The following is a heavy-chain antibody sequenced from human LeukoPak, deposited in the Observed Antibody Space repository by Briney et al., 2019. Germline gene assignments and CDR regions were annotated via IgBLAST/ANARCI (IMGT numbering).Heavy chain of an antibody. Sequence: SETLSLTCAVYGGSFSGYYWSWIRQPPGKGLEWLGDINHSGSTNFNPSLKSRVIISVDTSKNQFSLKVNSVTAADTTIYYCAITGPHYYGSGSPFDYWGQGTLVTVSS. CDR1: GGSFSGYY. D-gene: IGHD3-10*01. CDR2: INHSGST. V-gene: IGHV4-34*01. CDR3: AITGPHYYGSGSPFDY. J-gene: IGHJ4*02.